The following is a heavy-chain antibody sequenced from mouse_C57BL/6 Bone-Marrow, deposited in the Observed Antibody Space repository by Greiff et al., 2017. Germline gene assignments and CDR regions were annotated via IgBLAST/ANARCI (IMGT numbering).Heavy chain of an antibody. Sequence: EVQLVESGGGLVQPGGSLSLSCAASGFTFTDYYMSWVRQPPGKALEWLGFIRTKANGYTTEYNASVKGRFTISRDHSQSIIYLQMNAPRAEDSATYYCARYDGSPFAYWGQGTLVTVSA. CDR2: IRTKANGYTT. CDR1: GFTFTDYY. D-gene: IGHD2-3*01. V-gene: IGHV7-3*01. CDR3: ARYDGSPFAY. J-gene: IGHJ3*01.